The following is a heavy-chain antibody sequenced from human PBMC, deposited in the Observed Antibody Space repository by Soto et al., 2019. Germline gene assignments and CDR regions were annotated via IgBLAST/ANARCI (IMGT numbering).Heavy chain of an antibody. D-gene: IGHD2-21*02. Sequence: LRLSCAASGFTFSSYWMSWVRQAPGKGLEWVANIKQDGSEKYYVDSVKGRFTISRDNAKNSLYLQMNSLRAEDTAVYYCARDGGIVVVTAFDIWGQGTMVTVSS. CDR1: GFTFSSYW. J-gene: IGHJ3*02. CDR3: ARDGGIVVVTAFDI. CDR2: IKQDGSEK. V-gene: IGHV3-7*03.